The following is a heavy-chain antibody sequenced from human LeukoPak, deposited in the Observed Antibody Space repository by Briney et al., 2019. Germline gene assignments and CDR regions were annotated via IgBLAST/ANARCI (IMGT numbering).Heavy chain of an antibody. CDR3: AKDFYYYDSSGFLDGFDY. J-gene: IGHJ4*02. CDR2: IIGIGGST. Sequence: GGTLRLSCPASGFTFSSYAMSCVRQAPRKGLEWVSAIIGIGGSTNYADSGKGRLTISTDNSKKPPYLQMNSLLTDAPAVSYGAKDFYYYDSSGFLDGFDYWGQGTLVTVSS. CDR1: GFTFSSYA. D-gene: IGHD3-22*01. V-gene: IGHV3-23*01.